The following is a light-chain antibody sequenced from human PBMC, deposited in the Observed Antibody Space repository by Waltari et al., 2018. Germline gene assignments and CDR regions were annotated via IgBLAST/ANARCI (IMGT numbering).Light chain of an antibody. CDR3: QQSYITPYT. V-gene: IGKV1-39*01. CDR2: TAS. CDR1: QSITSH. J-gene: IGKJ2*01. Sequence: ESQMTQATSSLSASVGDSVTITCRASQSITSHLNWFQQQPGRAPKLLIHTASSVESGVPSRFSGSGSGTHFTLTISSLQPEDFATYFCQQSYITPYTFGQGTKLEI.